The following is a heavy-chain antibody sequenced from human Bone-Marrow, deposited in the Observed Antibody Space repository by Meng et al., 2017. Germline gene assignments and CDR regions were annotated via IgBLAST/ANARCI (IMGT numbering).Heavy chain of an antibody. J-gene: IGHJ1*01. CDR2: IYYSGST. V-gene: IGHV4-61*01. D-gene: IGHD1-1*01. Sequence: QVQLQGSGPGLVRPSETLSLTCTVSGGSVSSGSYYWSWIRQPPGKGLEWIGYIYYSGSTNYNPSLKSRVTISVDTSKNQFSLKLSSVTAADTAVYYCARGTRPLLFQHWGQGTLVTVSS. CDR3: ARGTRPLLFQH. CDR1: GGSVSSGSYY.